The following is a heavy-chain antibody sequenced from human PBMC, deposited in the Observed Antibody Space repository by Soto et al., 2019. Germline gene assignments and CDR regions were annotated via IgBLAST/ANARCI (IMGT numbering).Heavy chain of an antibody. CDR1: GFTFSSYG. V-gene: IGHV3-30*18. D-gene: IGHD3-10*01. J-gene: IGHJ6*02. CDR3: AKARITMVRGVAFKDYYYGMDV. Sequence: PGGSLRLSCAASGFTFSSYGMHWVRQAPGKGLEWVAVISYDGSNKYYADSVKGRFTISRDNSKNTLYLQMNSLRAEDTAVYYCAKARITMVRGVAFKDYYYGMDVWGQGTTVTVSS. CDR2: ISYDGSNK.